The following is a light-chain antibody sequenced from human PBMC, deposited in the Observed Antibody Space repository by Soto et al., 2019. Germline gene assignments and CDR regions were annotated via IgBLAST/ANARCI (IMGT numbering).Light chain of an antibody. J-gene: IGLJ1*01. CDR2: DVS. CDR3: CSYAGSYRYV. CDR1: SSDVGGYNY. V-gene: IGLV2-11*01. Sequence: QSALTQPHSVSGSPGQSVTISCTGTSSDVGGYNYVSWYQQHSGKAPKFMIYDVSKRPSGVPDRFSGSKSGNTASLTISGLQAEDEADYYCCSYAGSYRYVFGTGTKLTVL.